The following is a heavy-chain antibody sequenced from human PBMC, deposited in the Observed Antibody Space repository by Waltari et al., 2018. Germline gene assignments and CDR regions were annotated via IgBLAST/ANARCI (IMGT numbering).Heavy chain of an antibody. J-gene: IGHJ4*02. Sequence: EVQLVQSGAEVKKPGESLRISCKTSGYNFTASWIGWVRRAPGKGLEYVAIRYPGESDTRDGPSFEGQVTISVDKSITTAYLQWSSLKASDSAIYYCATMPNVAASGTSSYFFDFWGQGTLLTVST. CDR2: RYPGESDT. V-gene: IGHV5-51*01. CDR1: GYNFTASW. CDR3: ATMPNVAASGTSSYFFDF. D-gene: IGHD6-25*01.